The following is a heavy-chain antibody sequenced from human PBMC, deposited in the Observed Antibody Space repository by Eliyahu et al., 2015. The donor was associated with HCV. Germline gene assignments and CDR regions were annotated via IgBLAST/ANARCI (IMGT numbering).Heavy chain of an antibody. CDR3: ARDGNSFXTIFWSPSYFDY. V-gene: IGHV1-18*04. Sequence: QVQLVQSGAEVKKPGASVKVSCKASGYTFTSYGISWVRQAPGQGLEWMGWISAYNGNTNYAQKLQGRVTMTTDTSTSTAYMELRSLRSDDTAVYYCARDGNSFXTIFWSPSYFDYWGQGTLVTVSS. D-gene: IGHD3-9*01. J-gene: IGHJ4*02. CDR2: ISAYNGNT. CDR1: GYTFTSYG.